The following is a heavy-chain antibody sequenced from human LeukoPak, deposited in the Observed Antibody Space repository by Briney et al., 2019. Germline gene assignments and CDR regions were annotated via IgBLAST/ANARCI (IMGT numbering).Heavy chain of an antibody. Sequence: GGSLRLSCVVSGFTFSSYNMNWVRQAPGKGLEWVSAISGSGGSTYYADSVKGRFTISRDNSKNTLYLQMNSLRAEDTAVYYCAKYQLLWYYYYYYMDVWGKGTTVTISS. CDR1: GFTFSSYN. CDR3: AKYQLLWYYYYYYMDV. D-gene: IGHD2-2*01. CDR2: ISGSGGST. J-gene: IGHJ6*03. V-gene: IGHV3-23*01.